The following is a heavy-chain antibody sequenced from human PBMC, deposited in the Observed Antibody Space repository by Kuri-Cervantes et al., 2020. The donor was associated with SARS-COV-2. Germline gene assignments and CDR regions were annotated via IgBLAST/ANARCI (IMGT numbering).Heavy chain of an antibody. D-gene: IGHD1-26*01. CDR2: ISSSSSYI. CDR3: ARDKWELGAFDI. J-gene: IGHJ3*02. V-gene: IGHV3-21*01. CDR1: GFSFSSYG. Sequence: GGSLRLSCAASGFSFSSYGMNWVRQAPGKGLEWVSSISSSSSYIYYADSVKGRFTISRDNAKNSLYLQMNSLRAEDTAVYYCARDKWELGAFDIWGQGTMVTVSS.